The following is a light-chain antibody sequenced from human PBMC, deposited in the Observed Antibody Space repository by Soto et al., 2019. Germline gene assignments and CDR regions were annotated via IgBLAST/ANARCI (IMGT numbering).Light chain of an antibody. CDR3: QQYHNWPPIT. Sequence: EIVLTKSPGTLSLSPGEGATLSCRAIQSVSSNFLAWYQQKPGQAPRLLIYDASNRATGIPARFSGSGSGTEFTLTISNLQSEDFAVYFCQQYHNWPPITSGQGTRLEIK. CDR2: DAS. J-gene: IGKJ5*01. V-gene: IGKV3D-15*01. CDR1: QSVSSN.